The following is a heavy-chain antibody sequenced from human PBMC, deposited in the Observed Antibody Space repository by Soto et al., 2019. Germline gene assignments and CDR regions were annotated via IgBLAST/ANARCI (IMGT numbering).Heavy chain of an antibody. CDR1: GFTFSSYS. CDR3: ARDRDCSGGSCYSILGYMDV. D-gene: IGHD2-15*01. V-gene: IGHV3-21*01. Sequence: EVQLVESGGGLVKPGGSLRLSCAASGFTFSSYSMNWVRQAPGKGLEWVSSISSSSSYIHYADSVKGRFTISRDNAKNSLYLQMNSLRAEDTAVYYYARDRDCSGGSCYSILGYMDVWGKGTTVTVSS. CDR2: ISSSSSYI. J-gene: IGHJ6*03.